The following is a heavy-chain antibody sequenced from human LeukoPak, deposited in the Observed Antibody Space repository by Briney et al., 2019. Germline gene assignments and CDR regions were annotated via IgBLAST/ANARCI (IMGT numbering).Heavy chain of an antibody. J-gene: IGHJ3*02. CDR3: ARSYDSSGYYLLGRAFDI. CDR1: GGSISSSNW. CDR2: IYHSGST. D-gene: IGHD3-22*01. V-gene: IGHV4-4*02. Sequence: KPSGTLSLTCAVSGGSISSSNWWSWVRQPPGKGLEWIGEIYHSGSTNYNPSLKSRVTISVDKSKNQFSLKLSSVTAADTAVYYCARSYDSSGYYLLGRAFDIWGQGTMVTVSS.